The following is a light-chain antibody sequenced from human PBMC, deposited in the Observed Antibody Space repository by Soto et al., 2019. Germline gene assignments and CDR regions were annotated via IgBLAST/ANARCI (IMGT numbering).Light chain of an antibody. V-gene: IGKV3-20*01. CDR2: GAS. CDR1: QTVSSTS. CDR3: QHYGNSFLT. Sequence: EIVLTQSPGTLSLSPGERATLSCRASQTVSSTSLAWYQQKPGQAPRLLISGASRRATGIPDRFSGSGSGTDFTLTITRLEPEDFAVYYCQHYGNSFLTFGGGTKVEIK. J-gene: IGKJ4*01.